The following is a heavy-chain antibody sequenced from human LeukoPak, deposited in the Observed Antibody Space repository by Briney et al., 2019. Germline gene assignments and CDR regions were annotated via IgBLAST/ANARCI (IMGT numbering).Heavy chain of an antibody. CDR2: ISSSSSYI. D-gene: IGHD2-2*01. CDR1: GFTFSSYS. Sequence: GGSLRLSCAASGFTFSSYSVNWVPQAPGKGLEWVLSISSSSSYIYYADSVKGRFTISRDNAKTSLYLQMNSLRAEDTAVYYFTRDKKYELLTLDNWGEGTPGTVSS. V-gene: IGHV3-21*01. J-gene: IGHJ4*02. CDR3: TRDKKYELLTLDN.